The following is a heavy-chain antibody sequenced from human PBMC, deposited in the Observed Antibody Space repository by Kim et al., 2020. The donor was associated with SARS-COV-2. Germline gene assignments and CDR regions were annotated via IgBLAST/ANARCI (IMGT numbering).Heavy chain of an antibody. D-gene: IGHD6-19*01. CDR3: ARARGAVAGGWFDP. J-gene: IGHJ5*02. Sequence: SETLSLTCTVSGGSISSYYWSWIRQPPGKGLEWIGYIYYSGSTNYNPSLKSRVTISVDTSKNQFSLKLSSVTAADTAVYYCARARGAVAGGWFDPWGQGTLVTVSS. CDR2: IYYSGST. CDR1: GGSISSYY. V-gene: IGHV4-59*13.